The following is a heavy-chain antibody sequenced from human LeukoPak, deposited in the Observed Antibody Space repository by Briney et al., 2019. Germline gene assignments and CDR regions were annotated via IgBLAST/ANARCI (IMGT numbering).Heavy chain of an antibody. CDR1: GGSVSSSRYY. CDR2: IYYTGST. Sequence: PSETLSLTCPVSGGSVSSSRYYWGWIRQPPGKGLGWIGSIYYTGSTYYKPSLKSRVTISVDASKNQISLKLSSVTAADTAVYFSARHKSFDYLSPIHSWGQGTLVTVSS. D-gene: IGHD3-9*01. V-gene: IGHV4-39*01. J-gene: IGHJ4*02. CDR3: ARHKSFDYLSPIHS.